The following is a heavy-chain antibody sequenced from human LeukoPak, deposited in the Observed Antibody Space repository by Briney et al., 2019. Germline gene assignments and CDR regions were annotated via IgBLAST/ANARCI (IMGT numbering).Heavy chain of an antibody. V-gene: IGHV4-4*07. CDR1: GASISTYY. D-gene: IGHD4-17*01. Sequence: PSETLSLTCTVSGASISTYYWSWIRQPAGKGLEWIGRIYTSGSTSYNPSLTSRVTISVDTSKNQFSLKLSSVTAADTAVYYCAREHDYGDNYYYGMDGWGQGTTVTVSS. J-gene: IGHJ6*02. CDR2: IYTSGST. CDR3: AREHDYGDNYYYGMDG.